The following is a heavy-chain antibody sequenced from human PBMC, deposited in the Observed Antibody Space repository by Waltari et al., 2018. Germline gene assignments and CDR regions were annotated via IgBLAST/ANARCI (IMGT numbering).Heavy chain of an antibody. J-gene: IGHJ4*02. V-gene: IGHV4-34*01. CDR1: GGSFSCYY. CDR2: SNHSGST. Sequence: QVQLQQWGAGLLKPSETLSPTCAVYGGSFSCYYWRWIRQPPGKGLEWIGESNHSGSTNYNPSLKSRVTISVDASKNQFSLKLSSVTAADTAVYYCARGGSRYSSSWLNYWGQGTLVTVSS. D-gene: IGHD6-13*01. CDR3: ARGGSRYSSSWLNY.